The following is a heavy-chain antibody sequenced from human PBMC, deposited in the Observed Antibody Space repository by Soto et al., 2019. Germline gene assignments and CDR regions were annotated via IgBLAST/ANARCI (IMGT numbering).Heavy chain of an antibody. V-gene: IGHV3-74*01. CDR2: IKSDGSST. Sequence: EVQLVESGGGLVQPGGSLRLSCAASGFTFSSYWMHWVRQAPGKGLVWVSRIKSDGSSTDYADSVKGRFTISRDNAKNQLYLQMNSLRVDDTAVYYCARGWIPSSKRVYWGQGTLVTVSS. CDR1: GFTFSSYW. J-gene: IGHJ4*02. CDR3: ARGWIPSSKRVY. D-gene: IGHD5-18*01.